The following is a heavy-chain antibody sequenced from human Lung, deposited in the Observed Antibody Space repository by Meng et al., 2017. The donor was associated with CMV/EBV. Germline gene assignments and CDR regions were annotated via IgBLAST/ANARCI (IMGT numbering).Heavy chain of an antibody. D-gene: IGHD1-26*01. CDR2: IDSDGRDI. V-gene: IGHV3-74*03. J-gene: IGHJ4*02. CDR3: ARGVAESLGWEMGY. Sequence: EVQLVESGGGLVXXGGSLXXSXXXSGFTLRRYWMHWVRQAPGKGLEWVSRIDSDGRDITYADSVRGRFTISRDDAKNTLYLQMNSLRVEDTAVYYCARGVAESLGWEMGYWGQGTLVTVSS. CDR1: GFTLRRYW.